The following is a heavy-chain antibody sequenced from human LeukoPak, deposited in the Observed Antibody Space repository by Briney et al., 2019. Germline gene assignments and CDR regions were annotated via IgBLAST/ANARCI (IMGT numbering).Heavy chain of an antibody. J-gene: IGHJ4*02. CDR2: ISGSGGST. Sequence: GGSLRLSCAASGFTFSSYAMSWVRQAPGKGLEWVSAISGSGGSTYYADSVKGRFTISRDNSKNTLDLQMNSLRAEDTAVYYCAKDTHRYYDSSGVFDDWGQGTLVTVSS. V-gene: IGHV3-23*01. D-gene: IGHD3-22*01. CDR1: GFTFSSYA. CDR3: AKDTHRYYDSSGVFDD.